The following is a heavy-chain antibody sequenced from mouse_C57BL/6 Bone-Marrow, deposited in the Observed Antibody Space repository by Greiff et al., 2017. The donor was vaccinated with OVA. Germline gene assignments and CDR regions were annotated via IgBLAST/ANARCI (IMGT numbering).Heavy chain of an antibody. J-gene: IGHJ3*01. Sequence: VQLQQSGPELVKPGASVKISCKASGYSFTGYYMNWVKQSPEKSLEWIGAINPSTGGTTYNQKFKAKATLTVDKSSSTAYMQLKSLTSEDSAVYYCARDGYSFAYWGKGTLVTVSA. CDR1: GYSFTGYY. V-gene: IGHV1-42*01. CDR2: INPSTGGT. D-gene: IGHD2-3*01. CDR3: ARDGYSFAY.